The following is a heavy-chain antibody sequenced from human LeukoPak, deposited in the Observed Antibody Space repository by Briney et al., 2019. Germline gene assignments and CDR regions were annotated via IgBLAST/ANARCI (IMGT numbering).Heavy chain of an antibody. J-gene: IGHJ6*03. CDR3: AKAASKRTDYGDYAFYYYMDV. V-gene: IGHV3-66*01. CDR2: IYSGGST. Sequence: PGGSLRLSCAASGFTVSSNYMSWVRQAPGKGLEWVSVIYSGGSTYYADSVKGRFTISRDNSKNTLYLQMNSLRAEDTAVYYCAKAASKRTDYGDYAFYYYMDVWGKGTTVTISS. CDR1: GFTVSSNY. D-gene: IGHD4-17*01.